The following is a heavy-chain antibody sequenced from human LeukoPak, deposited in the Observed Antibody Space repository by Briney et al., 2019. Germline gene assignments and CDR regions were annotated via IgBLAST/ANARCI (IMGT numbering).Heavy chain of an antibody. CDR1: GGSISSSSYY. J-gene: IGHJ2*01. D-gene: IGHD1-26*01. CDR2: IYCSGST. V-gene: IGHV4-39*07. Sequence: SETLSLTCTVSGGSISSSSYYCGWIRQPPGKGLEWIGSIYCSGSTYYNPSLKSRVTISVDTSKNQFSLKLSSVTAADTAVYYCARAKWELPYWYFDLWGRGTLVTVSS. CDR3: ARAKWELPYWYFDL.